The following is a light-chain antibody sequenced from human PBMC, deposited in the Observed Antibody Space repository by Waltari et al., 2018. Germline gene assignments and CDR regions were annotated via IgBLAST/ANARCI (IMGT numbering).Light chain of an antibody. V-gene: IGLV2-14*01. CDR1: SSDVGGYNY. J-gene: IGLJ1*01. CDR2: EVS. Sequence: QSALTQPASVSGSPGQSITISCTGTSSDVGGYNYVSWYQQHPGKAPKLMIYEVSKRPSGCSYRFAGAKAGNTASLTISGLQAEDEADYYCSSYTSSSTLVVGTGTKVTVL. CDR3: SSYTSSSTLV.